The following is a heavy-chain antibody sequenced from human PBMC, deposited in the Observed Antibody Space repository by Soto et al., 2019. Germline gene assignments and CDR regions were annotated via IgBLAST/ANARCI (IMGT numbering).Heavy chain of an antibody. CDR3: ARALGWLVHDAFDI. D-gene: IGHD6-19*01. CDR1: GFTFSSYS. CDR2: ISSSSSYI. J-gene: IGHJ3*02. V-gene: IGHV3-21*01. Sequence: GSLRLSCAASGFTFSSYSMNWVRQAPGKGLEWVSSISSSSSYIYYADSVKGRFTISRDNAKNSLYLQMNSLRAEDTAVYYCARALGWLVHDAFDIWGQGTMVTVSS.